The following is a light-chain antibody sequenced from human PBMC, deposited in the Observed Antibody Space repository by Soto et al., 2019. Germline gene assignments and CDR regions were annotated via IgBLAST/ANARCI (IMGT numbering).Light chain of an antibody. CDR1: QFVSSN. CDR3: QQYHNWPPIT. Sequence: EIVMTQSPVTRSVSPGESATPSCRASQFVSSNLAWYQQKPGQAPRLLNYGASTRATGIPARFSGSGSGTEFTLTISNLQSEDFAVYFCQQYHNWPPITFGQGTRLEI. J-gene: IGKJ5*01. CDR2: GAS. V-gene: IGKV3D-15*01.